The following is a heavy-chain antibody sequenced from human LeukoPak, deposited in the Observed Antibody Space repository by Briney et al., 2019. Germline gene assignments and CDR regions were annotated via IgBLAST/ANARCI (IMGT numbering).Heavy chain of an antibody. Sequence: GGSLTLSCAASGFTFSNYAMSWVRQAPGKGLEWVSAVSGGGGSTFYADPVKGRFTVSRDNSNNTLYLQMNSLRAEDTAVYYCAKDGGYSSGWPYNWFDPWGQGTLVTVSS. J-gene: IGHJ5*02. CDR1: GFTFSNYA. CDR2: VSGGGGST. D-gene: IGHD6-19*01. V-gene: IGHV3-23*01. CDR3: AKDGGYSSGWPYNWFDP.